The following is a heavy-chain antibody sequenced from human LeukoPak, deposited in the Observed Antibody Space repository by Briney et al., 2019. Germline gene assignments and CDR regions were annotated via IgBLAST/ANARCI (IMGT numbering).Heavy chain of an antibody. V-gene: IGHV3-7*03. CDR1: GFTFSNSW. CDR2: IKQDGSEK. J-gene: IGHJ4*02. Sequence: GGSLRLSCAASGFTFSNSWMSWVRQAPGKGLEWAANIKQDGSEKYYVDSVKGRFTISRDNAQNSLYLHMHSLRVEDTAVYYCARDPYVSNFDYWGQGTLVTVSS. CDR3: ARDPYVSNFDY. D-gene: IGHD3-10*02.